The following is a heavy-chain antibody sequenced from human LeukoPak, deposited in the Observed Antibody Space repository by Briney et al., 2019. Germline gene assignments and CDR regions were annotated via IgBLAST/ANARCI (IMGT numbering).Heavy chain of an antibody. D-gene: IGHD3-22*01. CDR1: GGSISSYY. V-gene: IGHV4-4*07. Sequence: SETLSLTCTVSGGSISSYYWSWIRQPAGKGLEWIGRIYTSGSTNYNPSLKSRVTMSVDTSKNQFSLKLSSVTAADTAVYYCARKAYYYDSSGYYSGWYFDLWGRGTLVTVSS. CDR2: IYTSGST. CDR3: ARKAYYYDSSGYYSGWYFDL. J-gene: IGHJ2*01.